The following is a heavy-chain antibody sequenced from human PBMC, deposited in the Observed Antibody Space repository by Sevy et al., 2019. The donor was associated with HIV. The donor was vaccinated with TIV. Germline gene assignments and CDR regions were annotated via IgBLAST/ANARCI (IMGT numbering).Heavy chain of an antibody. J-gene: IGHJ3*02. Sequence: GGPLRLSCVASGFTFSKYAMSWVRQAPGKGLEWVSGFSANGGSTKYADSVKGRFTISRDNSKNTLHLQMNSLRDEDTAVYYCAKDRIWELGDAFDIWGQGTMVTVSS. CDR1: GFTFSKYA. D-gene: IGHD1-26*01. CDR3: AKDRIWELGDAFDI. V-gene: IGHV3-23*01. CDR2: FSANGGST.